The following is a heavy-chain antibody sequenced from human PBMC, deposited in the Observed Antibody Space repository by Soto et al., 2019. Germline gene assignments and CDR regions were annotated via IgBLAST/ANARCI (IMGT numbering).Heavy chain of an antibody. CDR2: MNPNSGNT. V-gene: IGHV1-8*01. CDR1: GYTFTSYD. CDR3: ARVVLVRGVPRPGYYYGMDV. J-gene: IGHJ6*02. Sequence: ASVKVSCKASGYTFTSYDINWVRQATGQGLEWMGWMNPNSGNTGYAQKFQGRVTMTRNTSISTAYMELSSLRSEDTAVYYCARVVLVRGVPRPGYYYGMDVWGHGTKVTVSS. D-gene: IGHD3-10*01.